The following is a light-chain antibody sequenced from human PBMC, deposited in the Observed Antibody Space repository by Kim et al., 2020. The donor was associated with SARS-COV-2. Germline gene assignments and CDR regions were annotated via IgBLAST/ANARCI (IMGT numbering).Light chain of an antibody. V-gene: IGLV2-14*03. CDR2: DVS. CDR1: SSDVGGYNY. CDR3: SSYTTSTTRV. Sequence: QSALTQPASVSGSPGQSITISCTGTSSDVGGYNYVSWYQQHPGKAPKLMIYDVSNRLSGVSNRFSGSKSGNTASLTISGLQTEDEADYYCSSYTTSTTRVFGGRTQLTVL. J-gene: IGLJ2*01.